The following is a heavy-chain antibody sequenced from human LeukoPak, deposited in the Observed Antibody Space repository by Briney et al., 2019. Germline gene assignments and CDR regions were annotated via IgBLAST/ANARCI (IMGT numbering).Heavy chain of an antibody. D-gene: IGHD6-13*01. CDR2: IYYSGST. V-gene: IGHV4-59*12. CDR3: ARGGSWLSYYYYGMDV. Sequence: SETLSLTCTVSGGSISSYYWSWIRQPPGKGLEWIGSIYYSGSTYYNPSLKSRVTISVDTSKNQFSLKLSSVTAADTAVYYCARGGSWLSYYYYGMDVWGQGTTVTVSS. J-gene: IGHJ6*02. CDR1: GGSISSYY.